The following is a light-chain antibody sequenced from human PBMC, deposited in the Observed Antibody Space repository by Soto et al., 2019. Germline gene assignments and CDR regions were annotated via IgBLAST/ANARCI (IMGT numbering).Light chain of an antibody. V-gene: IGKV3-11*01. CDR3: LQRRLWLT. J-gene: IGKJ4*02. Sequence: EIVLTQSPATLSLSPGERATLSCRASQSVGSFVAWYQQKPGQAPRLLIYEASIRATGIPARFSGSASGTDFTLPIIGLEPDDFAIYYCLQRRLWLTVGGGTKVEIK. CDR1: QSVGSF. CDR2: EAS.